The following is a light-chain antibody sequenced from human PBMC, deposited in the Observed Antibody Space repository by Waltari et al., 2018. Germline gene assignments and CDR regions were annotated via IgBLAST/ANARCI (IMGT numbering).Light chain of an antibody. J-gene: IGLJ6*01. CDR3: ASWDDSLSVNV. V-gene: IGLV1-44*01. CDR1: NSNIGSHP. Sequence: QSILTQPPSVSGAPGQRVFISCSGSNSNIGSHPVNWYQHPPGAAPRLFIYVNDQRASGVPERVSGSKSGTSASLAISDRQFDDEADYYCASWDDSLSVNVFGSGTKVTVL. CDR2: VND.